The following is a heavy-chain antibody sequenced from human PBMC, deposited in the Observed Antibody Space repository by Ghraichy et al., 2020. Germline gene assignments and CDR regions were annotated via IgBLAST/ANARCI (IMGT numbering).Heavy chain of an antibody. CDR1: GGSISSYY. CDR2: ISYTGST. D-gene: IGHD3-22*01. J-gene: IGHJ4*02. V-gene: IGHV4-59*01. Sequence: SETLSLTCTVSGGSISSYYWSWIRQPPGKALEWIGYISYTGSTNYSPSLKSRVTISLDTSKNQFSLKLSAVTTADTAVYYCARVLAYYDGSGNFVLAFDSGGQGTLVTVSS. CDR3: ARVLAYYDGSGNFVLAFDS.